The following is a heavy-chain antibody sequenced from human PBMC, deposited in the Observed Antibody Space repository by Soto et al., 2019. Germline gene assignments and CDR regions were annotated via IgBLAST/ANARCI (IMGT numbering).Heavy chain of an antibody. CDR1: GCTFSSYA. CDR2: ISGSGGST. V-gene: IGHV3-23*01. CDR3: AKAPPYSSGCNIYFKH. Sequence: SLGSVRLSCASSGCTFSSYAMSCVRHAPGKWLEWVSAISGSGGSTYYADSVKGRFTISRDNSKNTLYLQMKSLRAEDTAVYYCAKAPPYSSGCNIYFKHWGQGTRVTVS. D-gene: IGHD6-19*01. J-gene: IGHJ1*01.